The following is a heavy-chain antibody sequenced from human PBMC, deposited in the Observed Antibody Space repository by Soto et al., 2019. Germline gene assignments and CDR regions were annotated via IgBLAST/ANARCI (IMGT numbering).Heavy chain of an antibody. CDR2: IGAAGDP. CDR1: GFTFSSYD. Sequence: LRLSCAASGFTFSSYDMHWVRQVTGKGLEWLAVIGAAGDPYYPASVKGRFTISRENAKNSLYLQMNSLRAGDTAVYYCARGWREGYYGMDVWGQGTTVTVSS. V-gene: IGHV3-13*05. D-gene: IGHD1-26*01. CDR3: ARGWREGYYGMDV. J-gene: IGHJ6*02.